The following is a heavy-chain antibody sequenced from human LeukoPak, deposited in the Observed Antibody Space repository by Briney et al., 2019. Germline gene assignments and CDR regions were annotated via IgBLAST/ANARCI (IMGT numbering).Heavy chain of an antibody. CDR2: IYHSGTT. Sequence: SETLSLTCAVSGASVSSHYWSWIRQSPGKGLEWIGHIYHSGTTKYNPSLKSRVTISVDTSKNQFSLKLSSVTAADTAVYYCARLGDSSSRLYYFDYWGQGTLVTVSS. CDR3: ARLGDSSSRLYYFDY. D-gene: IGHD6-6*01. CDR1: GASVSSHY. V-gene: IGHV4-59*08. J-gene: IGHJ4*02.